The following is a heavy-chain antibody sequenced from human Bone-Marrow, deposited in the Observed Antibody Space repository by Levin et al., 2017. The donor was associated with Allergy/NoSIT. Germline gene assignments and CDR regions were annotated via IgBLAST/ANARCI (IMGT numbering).Heavy chain of an antibody. J-gene: IGHJ4*02. CDR1: GFTFSIYG. CDR3: AKHRLKEGEGGPGYFDY. Sequence: GESLKISCAASGFTFSIYGMSWVRQAPGKGLEWVSAISGSGGTTYHADSVKGRFTISRDNSKNTLYLQMNSLRADDTAIYYCAKHRLKEGEGGPGYFDYWGQGTLVTVAS. V-gene: IGHV3-23*01. CDR2: ISGSGGTT. D-gene: IGHD3-10*01.